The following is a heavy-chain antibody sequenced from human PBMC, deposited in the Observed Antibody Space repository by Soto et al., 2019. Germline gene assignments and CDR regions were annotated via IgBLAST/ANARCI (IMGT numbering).Heavy chain of an antibody. J-gene: IGHJ4*02. CDR2: INPSGGST. D-gene: IGHD6-13*01. V-gene: IGHV1-46*01. Sequence: ASVKVSCQASGYTFTSYYMHWVRQAPGQGLEWMGIINPSGGSTSYAQKFQGRVTMTRDTSTSTVYMEVSSLRSEDTAVYYCACSSNWRKIFDYWGLGTLVTVSS. CDR3: ACSSNWRKIFDY. CDR1: GYTFTSYY.